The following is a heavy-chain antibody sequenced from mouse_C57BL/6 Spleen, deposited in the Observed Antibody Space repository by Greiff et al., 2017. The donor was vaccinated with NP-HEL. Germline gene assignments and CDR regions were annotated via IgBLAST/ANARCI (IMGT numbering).Heavy chain of an antibody. D-gene: IGHD2-4*01. Sequence: EVQLVESGGGLVKPGGSLKLSCAASGFPFSSYAMSWFRPTPEKRLEWVATISDGGSYPYYPDNVKDRVTISRDNAKNNLYLQMSHLKSEDTAMYYCARDDYGFAYWGQGTLVTVSA. CDR1: GFPFSSYA. J-gene: IGHJ3*01. V-gene: IGHV5-4*01. CDR2: ISDGGSYP. CDR3: ARDDYGFAY.